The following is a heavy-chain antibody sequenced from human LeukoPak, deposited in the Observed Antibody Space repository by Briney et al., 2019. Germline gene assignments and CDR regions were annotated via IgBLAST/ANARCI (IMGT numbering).Heavy chain of an antibody. CDR2: IYYSGST. J-gene: IGHJ3*02. Sequence: SETLSLTCTVSGGSISSSSYYWGWIRQPPGKGLEWVGSIYYSGSTYYNPSLKSRVTISVDTSKNQFSLKLSSVTAADTAVYYCARHRMYYYDSSGRGVADAFDIWGQGTMVTVSS. CDR3: ARHRMYYYDSSGRGVADAFDI. V-gene: IGHV4-39*01. CDR1: GGSISSSSYY. D-gene: IGHD3-22*01.